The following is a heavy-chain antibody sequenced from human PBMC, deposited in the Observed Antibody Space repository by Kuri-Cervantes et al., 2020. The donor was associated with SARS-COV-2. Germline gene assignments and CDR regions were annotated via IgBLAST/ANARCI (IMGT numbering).Heavy chain of an antibody. D-gene: IGHD5-18*01. CDR3: AKNLYAMDYRERAFDI. CDR1: GFTFDDYA. Sequence: GGSLRLSCAASGFTFDDYAMHWVRQAPGKGLEWVSLISWDGGSTYYADSVKGRFTISRDNSKNSRYLQMNSLRAEDTALYYCAKNLYAMDYRERAFDIWGQGTMVTVSS. J-gene: IGHJ3*02. V-gene: IGHV3-43D*03. CDR2: ISWDGGST.